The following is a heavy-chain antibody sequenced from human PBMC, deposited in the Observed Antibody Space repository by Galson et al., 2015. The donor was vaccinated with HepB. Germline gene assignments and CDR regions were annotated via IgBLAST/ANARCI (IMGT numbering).Heavy chain of an antibody. CDR3: ARLAPGEYSGSLLKYYFDY. CDR1: GYSFTNYW. D-gene: IGHD6-6*01. V-gene: IGHV5-51*01. J-gene: IGHJ4*02. CDR2: IYPGDSET. Sequence: QSGAEVKKPGESLKISCKGSGYSFTNYWIGWVRQMPGKGLEWMGIIYPGDSETKYSPSFQGQVTISADKSISTAYLQWSSLKASDTAMYYCARLAPGEYSGSLLKYYFDYWGQGTLVTVSS.